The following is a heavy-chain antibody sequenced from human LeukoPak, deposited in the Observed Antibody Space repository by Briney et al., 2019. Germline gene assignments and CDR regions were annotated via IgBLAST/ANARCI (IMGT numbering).Heavy chain of an antibody. Sequence: ASVKVSCKASGYTFTSYGISWMRQAPGQGLEWMGWISAYNGNTNYAQKLQGRVTMTTDTSTSTAYMELRSLRSDDTAVYYCAREYCSSTSCYYYDMDVWGQGTAVTVSS. D-gene: IGHD2-2*01. CDR1: GYTFTSYG. J-gene: IGHJ6*02. V-gene: IGHV1-18*01. CDR2: ISAYNGNT. CDR3: AREYCSSTSCYYYDMDV.